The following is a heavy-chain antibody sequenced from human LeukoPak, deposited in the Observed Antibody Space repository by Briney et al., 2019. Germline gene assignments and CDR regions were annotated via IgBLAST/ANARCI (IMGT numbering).Heavy chain of an antibody. V-gene: IGHV3-74*01. J-gene: IGHJ4*02. D-gene: IGHD3-10*01. CDR1: GFTFSSHW. CDR2: INSDGSSI. Sequence: GGSLRLSCAASGFTFSSHWMHWVRQAPGKGLVWVSRINSDGSSISYADSVKGRFTISRDNAKNTLYLQMNSLRAEDTAVYYCARGPPYGSGSYYPGDYWGQGTLVTVSS. CDR3: ARGPPYGSGSYYPGDY.